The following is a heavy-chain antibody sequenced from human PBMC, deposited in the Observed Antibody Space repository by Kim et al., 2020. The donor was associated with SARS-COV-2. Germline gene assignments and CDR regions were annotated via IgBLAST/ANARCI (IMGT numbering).Heavy chain of an antibody. CDR1: GCSISSSSYY. CDR3: ERLVLLYNGMDV. CDR2: IYYSGST. Sequence: SETLSLTCTVSGCSISSSSYYWGWIRQPPGKGLEWIGSIYYSGSTYYNPALKSRVTITVDTSKNQFSLKLSPVTAAATVVYYCERLVLLYNGMDVWGQGT. D-gene: IGHD2-8*01. J-gene: IGHJ6*02. V-gene: IGHV4-39*01.